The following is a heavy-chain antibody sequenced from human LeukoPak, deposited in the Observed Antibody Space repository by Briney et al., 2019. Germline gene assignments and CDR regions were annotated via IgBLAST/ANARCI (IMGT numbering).Heavy chain of an antibody. CDR2: INWNGGST. D-gene: IGHD3-22*01. CDR3: ARGGYYYDSSGYSPFDY. CDR1: GFTFDDYG. J-gene: IGHJ4*02. Sequence: GGSLRLSCAASGFTFDDYGMSWVRHAPGKGLEWVSGINWNGGSTGYADSVKGRFTISRDNAKNSLYLQMNSLRAEDTALYYCARGGYYYDSSGYSPFDYWGQGTLVTVST. V-gene: IGHV3-20*04.